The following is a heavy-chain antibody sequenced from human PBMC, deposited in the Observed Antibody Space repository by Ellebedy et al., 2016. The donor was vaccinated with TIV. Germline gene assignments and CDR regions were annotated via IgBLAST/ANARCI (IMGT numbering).Heavy chain of an antibody. J-gene: IGHJ4*02. V-gene: IGHV1-8*01. CDR3: ARDPYSYGPDY. Sequence: AASVKVFCKASGYTFTSYDINWVRHATGQGLEWMGWMNPNSGNTGYAQKFQGRVTMTRNNSISTAYMELSSLRSEDTAVYYCARDPYSYGPDYWGQGTLVTVSS. D-gene: IGHD5-18*01. CDR2: MNPNSGNT. CDR1: GYTFTSYD.